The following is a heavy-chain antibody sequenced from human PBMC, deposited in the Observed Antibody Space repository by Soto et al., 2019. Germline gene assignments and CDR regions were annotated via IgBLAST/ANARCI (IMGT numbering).Heavy chain of an antibody. J-gene: IGHJ4*02. V-gene: IGHV3-9*01. Sequence: GGSLRLSCAASGFTFDDYAMHWVRQAPGKGLEWVSGISWNSGSIGYADSVKGRFTISRDNAKNSLYLQMNSLRAEDTALYYCAKDMAVAGTTRSLRYYFDYWGQGTLVTVSS. D-gene: IGHD6-19*01. CDR1: GFTFDDYA. CDR3: AKDMAVAGTTRSLRYYFDY. CDR2: ISWNSGSI.